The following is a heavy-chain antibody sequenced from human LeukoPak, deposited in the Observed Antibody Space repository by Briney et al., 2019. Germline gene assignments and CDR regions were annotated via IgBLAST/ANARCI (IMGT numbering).Heavy chain of an antibody. CDR3: ARTYSREAAKQNWFDP. D-gene: IGHD6-13*01. Sequence: PSETLSLTCTVSGGSISSSNYYWGWIRQPPGEGLEWIGSTYYSWSTYYNPSLKSRVTISVDTSKNQFSLKLSSVTAAETAVYYCARTYSREAAKQNWFDPWGQGTLVTVSS. CDR1: GGSISSSNYY. J-gene: IGHJ5*02. CDR2: TYYSWST. V-gene: IGHV4-39*01.